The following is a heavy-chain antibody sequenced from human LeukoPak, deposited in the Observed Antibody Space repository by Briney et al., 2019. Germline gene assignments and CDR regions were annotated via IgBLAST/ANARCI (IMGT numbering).Heavy chain of an antibody. D-gene: IGHD1-26*01. V-gene: IGHV4-39*01. Sequence: SETLSLTCAVSGGSISSGNYFWAWIRQPPGKGLEWIGTISYSGTTYYSPSLGGRVTISVDTSKSQFSLKLNSVTAADTAVYYCARHTSGTNLDYWGQGTLVTVSS. CDR2: ISYSGTT. J-gene: IGHJ4*02. CDR1: GGSISSGNYF. CDR3: ARHTSGTNLDY.